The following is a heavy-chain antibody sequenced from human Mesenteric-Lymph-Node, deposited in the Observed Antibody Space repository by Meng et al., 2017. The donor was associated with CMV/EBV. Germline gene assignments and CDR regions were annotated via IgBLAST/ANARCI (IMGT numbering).Heavy chain of an antibody. J-gene: IGHJ4*02. CDR3: ARGYYGDIPLDY. D-gene: IGHD4-17*01. V-gene: IGHV1-8*01. CDR2: MNPNSGNT. Sequence: CKASGYTFTSYDINWVRQATGQGLEWMGWMNPNSGNTGYAQKFQGRVTMTRNTSISTAYMELSSLRSEDTAVYYCARGYYGDIPLDYWGQGTLVTVSS. CDR1: GYTFTSYD.